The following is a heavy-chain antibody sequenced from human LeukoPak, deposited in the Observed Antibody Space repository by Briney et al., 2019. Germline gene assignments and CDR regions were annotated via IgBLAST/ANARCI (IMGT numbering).Heavy chain of an antibody. CDR3: AKYRTPGSGYYYAFDI. CDR2: ISISGGST. V-gene: IGHV3-23*01. D-gene: IGHD3-22*01. Sequence: GGSLRLSCAASGFTFSSYAMSWVRQAPGKGLEWVSAISISGGSTYYADSVKGRFTISRDNSKTPLYLHMNSLRAEDTAVYYCAKYRTPGSGYYYAFDIWGQGTMATVSS. J-gene: IGHJ3*02. CDR1: GFTFSSYA.